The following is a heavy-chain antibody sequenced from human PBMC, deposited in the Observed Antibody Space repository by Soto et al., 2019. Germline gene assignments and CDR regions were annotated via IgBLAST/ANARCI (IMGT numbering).Heavy chain of an antibody. CDR3: AREVQVHTPAFVY. CDR2: ISPMFGAA. V-gene: IGHV1-69*01. J-gene: IGHJ4*02. CDR1: GGTFNTYA. Sequence: QVQLVQSGAEMKKPGSSVKVSCQSSGGTFNTYAMNWVRQAPGHGPEWMGDISPMFGAANYAPKFQGRVTITAEEPTGTSYMQLSSLTSADTALYCCAREVQVHTPAFVYWGQGTLVTVSS. D-gene: IGHD3-10*01.